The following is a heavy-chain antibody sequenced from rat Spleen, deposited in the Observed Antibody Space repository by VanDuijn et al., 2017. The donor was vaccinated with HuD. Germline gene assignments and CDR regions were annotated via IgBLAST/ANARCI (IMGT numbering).Heavy chain of an antibody. J-gene: IGHJ2*01. D-gene: IGHD1-3*01. V-gene: IGHV2-32*01. CDR1: GFSISSYH. CDR2: TWIDGNT. CDR3: ARLTIGS. Sequence: QVQLKESGPGLVQSSQTLSLTCTVSGFSISSYHMNWVRQPPGKGLEWMGVTWIDGNTAYNSLLKSRLSINRDTSKSQVFLKMNSLQTEDTAMYFCARLTIGSWGQGVMVTVSS.